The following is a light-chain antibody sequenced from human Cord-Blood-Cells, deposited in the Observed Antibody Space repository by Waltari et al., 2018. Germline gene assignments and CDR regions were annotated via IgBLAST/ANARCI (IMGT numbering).Light chain of an antibody. J-gene: IGKJ2*01. CDR2: DAS. V-gene: IGKV3-11*01. Sequence: EIVLTQSPATLSLSPGERATLSCRASQSVSSYLAWYQQKPGQAPRLLIYDASNRATGIPARCSGSGSGIDVTLTISSLEPEDFAVYYCQQRSNWPYTFGQGTKLEIK. CDR3: QQRSNWPYT. CDR1: QSVSSY.